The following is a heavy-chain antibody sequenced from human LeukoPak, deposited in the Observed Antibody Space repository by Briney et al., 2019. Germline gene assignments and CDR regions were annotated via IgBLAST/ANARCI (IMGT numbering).Heavy chain of an antibody. D-gene: IGHD2-2*01. Sequence: PGGSLRLSCAASGFTFSTYAMSWVRQAPGRGLEWASAISGSGGSTYYADSVKGRFTISRDNSKNTLYLQMNSLRAEDTAVYYCAKDGGFIVVVPAASFDPWGQGTLVTVSS. V-gene: IGHV3-23*01. J-gene: IGHJ5*02. CDR3: AKDGGFIVVVPAASFDP. CDR2: ISGSGGST. CDR1: GFTFSTYA.